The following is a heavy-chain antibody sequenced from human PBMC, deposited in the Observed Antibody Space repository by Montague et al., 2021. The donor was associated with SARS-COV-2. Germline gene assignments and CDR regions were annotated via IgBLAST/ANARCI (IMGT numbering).Heavy chain of an antibody. CDR3: ARLRDEVEPSPILGLGPFYYYYYIDV. D-gene: IGHD3-10*01. CDR1: GGSLSAYY. CDR2: VNSNGDT. V-gene: IGHV4-34*01. J-gene: IGHJ6*03. Sequence: SETLSLTCAVHGGSLSAYYWIWVRQSPGKGLEWIGEVNSNGDTKYSTSLKSRVAISIDTSKNQFSLKLTSVTAPDTAVYYCARLRDEVEPSPILGLGPFYYYYYIDVWGKGTAVTVSS.